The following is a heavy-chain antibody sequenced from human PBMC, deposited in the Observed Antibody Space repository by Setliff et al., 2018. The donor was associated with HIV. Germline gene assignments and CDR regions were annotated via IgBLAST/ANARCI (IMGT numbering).Heavy chain of an antibody. Sequence: LRLSCVASGFTFSDYWMHWVRQAPGKGLLWVARVNLDGTYIHYADSVKGRFTISRDNAKNTLHLQMNSLRAEDTAVYYCTRDTFDGRSYYGWDVWGQGTTVTVSS. J-gene: IGHJ6*02. CDR1: GFTFSDYW. CDR2: VNLDGTYI. V-gene: IGHV3-74*01. CDR3: TRDTFDGRSYYGWDV. D-gene: IGHD3-9*01.